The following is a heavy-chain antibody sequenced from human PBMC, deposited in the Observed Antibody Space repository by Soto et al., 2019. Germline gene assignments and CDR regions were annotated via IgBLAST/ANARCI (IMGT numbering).Heavy chain of an antibody. CDR1: GGSFSGYY. CDR2: INHSGST. V-gene: IGHV4-34*01. Sequence: LSLTCAVYGGSFSGYYWSWIRQPPGKGLEWIGEINHSGSTNYNPSLKSRVTISVDTSKNQFSLKLSSVTAADTAVYYCASRGVYYDFWSGYYNPAYWFDPWGQGTLVTVSS. J-gene: IGHJ5*02. CDR3: ASRGVYYDFWSGYYNPAYWFDP. D-gene: IGHD3-3*01.